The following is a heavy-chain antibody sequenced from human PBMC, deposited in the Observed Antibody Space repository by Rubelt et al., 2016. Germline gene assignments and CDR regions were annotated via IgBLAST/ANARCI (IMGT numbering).Heavy chain of an antibody. CDR2: INTNTGNP. V-gene: IGHV7-4-1*02. CDR3: ARVIAAAGRDGNYFDY. CDR1: GYTFTSYA. Sequence: QVQLVQSGSELKKPGASVKVSCKASGYTFTSYAMTWVRQAPGQGLEWMGWINTNTGNPTYAQGFTGRFVFALDTSVSTAYLQISSLKAEDTAVYYCARVIAAAGRDGNYFDYWGQGTLVTVSS. J-gene: IGHJ4*02. D-gene: IGHD6-13*01.